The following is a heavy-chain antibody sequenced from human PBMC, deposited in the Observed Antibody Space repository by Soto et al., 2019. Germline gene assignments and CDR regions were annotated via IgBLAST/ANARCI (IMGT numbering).Heavy chain of an antibody. CDR1: GGSISSGGYY. J-gene: IGHJ4*02. CDR3: ARGKGPKTGAGTGGDY. V-gene: IGHV4-31*03. CDR2: IYYSGST. D-gene: IGHD6-19*01. Sequence: TLSLTCTVSGGSISSGGYYWSWIRQHPGKGLEWIGYIYYSGSTYYNPSLKSRVTISVDTSKNQFSLKLSSVTAADTAVFYFARGKGPKTGAGTGGDYWGQGTLVTVSS.